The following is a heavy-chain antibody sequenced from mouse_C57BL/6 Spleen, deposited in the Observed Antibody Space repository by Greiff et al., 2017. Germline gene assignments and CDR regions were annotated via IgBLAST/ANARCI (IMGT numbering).Heavy chain of an antibody. D-gene: IGHD2-5*01. CDR3: ARRSNYWYFDV. V-gene: IGHV1-80*01. Sequence: QVQLQQSGAELVKPGASVKISCKASGYAFISYWMNWVKQRPGKGLEWIGQIYPGDGDTNYNGKFKGKATLTADKSSSTAYMQLSSLTSEDSAVYFCARRSNYWYFDVWGTGTTVTVSS. J-gene: IGHJ1*03. CDR2: IYPGDGDT. CDR1: GYAFISYW.